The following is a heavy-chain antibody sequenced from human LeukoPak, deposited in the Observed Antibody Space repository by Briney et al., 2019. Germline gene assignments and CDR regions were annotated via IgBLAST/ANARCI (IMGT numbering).Heavy chain of an antibody. Sequence: SVKVSCKASGGTFSSYAISWVRQAPGQGLEWMGGIIPIFGTANYAQKFQGRVTITRDTSASTAYMELSSLRSEDTAVYFCARFWSSSWIFDYWGQGALVTVSS. J-gene: IGHJ4*02. V-gene: IGHV1-69*05. D-gene: IGHD6-13*01. CDR1: GGTFSSYA. CDR2: IIPIFGTA. CDR3: ARFWSSSWIFDY.